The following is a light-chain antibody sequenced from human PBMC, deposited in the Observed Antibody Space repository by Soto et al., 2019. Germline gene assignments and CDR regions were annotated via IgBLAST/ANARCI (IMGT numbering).Light chain of an antibody. J-gene: IGLJ2*01. CDR2: EVS. CDR3: CSYAGSNIL. Sequence: QSALTQPPSASGSPGQSVTISCTGTSSDVGSYNYVSWYQQHPGKAPKLMIYEVSKRPSGVPDRFSGSKSGNTASLTVSGLKAEDEADYYCCSYAGSNILFGGGTQLTV. CDR1: SSDVGSYNY. V-gene: IGLV2-8*01.